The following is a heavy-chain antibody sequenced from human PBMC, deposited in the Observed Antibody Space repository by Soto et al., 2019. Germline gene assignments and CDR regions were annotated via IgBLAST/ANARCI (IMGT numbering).Heavy chain of an antibody. CDR3: ARDLKQLLWGWFDP. J-gene: IGHJ5*02. V-gene: IGHV1-3*01. D-gene: IGHD6-6*01. Sequence: ASVKVSCKASGYTFTSYAMHWVRQAPGQRLEWMGWINAGNGNTKYSQKFQGRVTITRDTSASTAYMELSSLRSEDTAVYYCARDLKQLLWGWFDPWGQGTLVTVSS. CDR2: INAGNGNT. CDR1: GYTFTSYA.